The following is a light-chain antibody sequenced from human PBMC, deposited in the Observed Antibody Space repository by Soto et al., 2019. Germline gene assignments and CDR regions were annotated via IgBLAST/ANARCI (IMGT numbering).Light chain of an antibody. Sequence: DIQLTQSPSFLSASVGDRVTITCRASQGINSYLAWYYQKPGKAPKLLIYAASTLQSGVPSRFSGSGSGTEFTLPISSLQPEDFATYYCQQLNTYPRTFGQGTKLEIK. CDR1: QGINSY. CDR2: AAS. CDR3: QQLNTYPRT. J-gene: IGKJ2*01. V-gene: IGKV1-9*01.